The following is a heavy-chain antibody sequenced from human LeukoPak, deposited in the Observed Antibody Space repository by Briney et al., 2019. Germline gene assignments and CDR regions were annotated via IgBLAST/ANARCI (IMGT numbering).Heavy chain of an antibody. J-gene: IGHJ4*02. CDR3: AKDPSSYGPGPYFDY. CDR1: GFTFSDYY. Sequence: GGSLRLSCAASGFTFSDYYMSWIRQAPGKGLEWVSAISGSGGSTYYADSVKGRFTISRDNSKNTLYLQMNSLRAEDTAVYYCAKDPSSYGPGPYFDYWGQGTLVTVSS. CDR2: ISGSGGST. D-gene: IGHD5-18*01. V-gene: IGHV3-23*01.